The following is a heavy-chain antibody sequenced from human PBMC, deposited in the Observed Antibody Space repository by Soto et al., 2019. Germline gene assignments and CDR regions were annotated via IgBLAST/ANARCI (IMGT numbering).Heavy chain of an antibody. CDR1: GFTFSNSI. CDR2: ISGSSDFL. V-gene: IGHV3-21*01. D-gene: IGHD6-13*01. Sequence: PGGSLRLSFAASGFTFSNSIINWVRQAPGQGLEWVSSISGSSDFLYYVDSVKGRFTISRDTATNSLYLQMNSLRAEDTAVYYCATSTWYAFDIWGQGTMVTVSS. J-gene: IGHJ3*02. CDR3: ATSTWYAFDI.